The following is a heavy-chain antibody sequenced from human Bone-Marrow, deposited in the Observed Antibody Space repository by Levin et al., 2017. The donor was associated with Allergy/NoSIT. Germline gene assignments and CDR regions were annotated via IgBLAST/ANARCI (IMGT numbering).Heavy chain of an antibody. CDR2: IYYSGST. CDR3: ARGSGFYDSSGYYYGYYYGMDV. D-gene: IGHD3-22*01. V-gene: IGHV4-30-4*01. CDR1: GGSISSGDYY. Sequence: PSETLSLTCTVSGGSISSGDYYWSWIRQPPGKGLEWIGYIYYSGSTYYNPSLKSRVTISLDTSKSQFSLKLSSVTAADTAVYYCARGSGFYDSSGYYYGYYYGMDVWGQGTTVTVSS. J-gene: IGHJ6*02.